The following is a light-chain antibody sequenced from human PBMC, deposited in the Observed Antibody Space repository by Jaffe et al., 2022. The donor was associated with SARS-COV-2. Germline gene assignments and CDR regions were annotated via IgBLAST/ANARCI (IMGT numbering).Light chain of an antibody. CDR1: SGDVGAFNY. CDR3: SSYAGSNNHVL. V-gene: IGLV2-8*01. CDR2: EVT. Sequence: QSALTQPPSASGSPGQAVTISCTGTSGDVGAFNYVSWYQQHPGKAPKLIIFEVTKRPSGVPDRFSGSKSGNTASLTVSGLQPEDEADYHCSSYAGSNNHVLFGGGTKLTVL. J-gene: IGLJ2*01.